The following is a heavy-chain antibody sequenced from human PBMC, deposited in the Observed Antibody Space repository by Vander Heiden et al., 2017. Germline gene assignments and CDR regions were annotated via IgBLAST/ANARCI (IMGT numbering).Heavy chain of an antibody. CDR1: ADSISNYY. CDR2: AYHSGST. J-gene: IGHJ4*02. V-gene: IGHV4-59*01. D-gene: IGHD5-12*01. CDR3: ATSSSGASYTGYNN. Sequence: QLQESGPRLVKPSEPLSLPCTVSADSISNYYWSWIRHSPGKGLEWIDFAYHSGSTNYNPSLKGRVTLSVDTSKNQFSLRLTSVTAADTAVYYCATSSSGASYTGYNNWGRGTQVIVSS.